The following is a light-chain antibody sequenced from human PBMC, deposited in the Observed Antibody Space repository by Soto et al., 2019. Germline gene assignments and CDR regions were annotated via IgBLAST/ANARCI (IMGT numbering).Light chain of an antibody. V-gene: IGKV3-20*01. CDR2: VAS. CDR1: QSVSSNY. Sequence: EIVLTQSPGTLSLSPGERATLSCRASQSVSSNYLAWYQQKPGQAPRVLIYVASSRATGIPDRFSGSGYGTDFTLTISRLEPEDLAGYYCQQYGSSPITFGQGTRLEIK. J-gene: IGKJ5*01. CDR3: QQYGSSPIT.